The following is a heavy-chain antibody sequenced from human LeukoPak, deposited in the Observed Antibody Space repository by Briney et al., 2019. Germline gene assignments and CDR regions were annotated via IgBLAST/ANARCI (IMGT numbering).Heavy chain of an antibody. CDR1: GFSVSSNY. D-gene: IGHD3-10*01. J-gene: IGHJ4*02. CDR3: ARVIGVVRADYYFDY. V-gene: IGHV3-53*01. Sequence: PGGSLRLSCEASGFSVSSNYMTWVRQAPGKGLEWVSVIYSGGSTYYADSVKGRFIISRDNSKNTVYLQMNSLRAEDTAVYYCARVIGVVRADYYFDYWGQGTLVTVSS. CDR2: IYSGGST.